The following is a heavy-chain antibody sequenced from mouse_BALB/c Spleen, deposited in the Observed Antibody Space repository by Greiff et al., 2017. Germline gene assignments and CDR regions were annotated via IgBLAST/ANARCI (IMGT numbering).Heavy chain of an antibody. CDR3: ARSTGAWFAY. D-gene: IGHD4-1*01. V-gene: IGHV3-2*02. CDR1: GYSITSDYA. CDR2: ISYSGST. Sequence: VQLQQSGPGLVKPSQSLSLTCTVTGYSITSDYAWNWIRQFPGNKLEWMGYISYSGSTSYNPSLKSRISITRDTSKNQFFLQLNSVTTEDTATYYCARSTGAWFAYWGQGTLVTVSA. J-gene: IGHJ3*01.